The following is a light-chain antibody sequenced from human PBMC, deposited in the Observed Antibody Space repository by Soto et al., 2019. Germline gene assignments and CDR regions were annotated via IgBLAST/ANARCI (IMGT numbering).Light chain of an antibody. Sequence: MKQSRSTLPATIRDRLTITCRASQSISSWVAWYQQKPGKPPKLLIYDASSLESGVPSRSSGSGSGTDFSLTTTSLQPDDFAVYHCQQYDSSSHGTFGQGTRLEI. CDR3: QQYDSSSHGT. J-gene: IGKJ5*01. CDR1: QSISSW. V-gene: IGKV1-5*01. CDR2: DAS.